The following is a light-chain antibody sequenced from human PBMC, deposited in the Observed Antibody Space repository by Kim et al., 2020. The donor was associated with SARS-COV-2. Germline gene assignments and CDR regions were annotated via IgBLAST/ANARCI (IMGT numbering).Light chain of an antibody. Sequence: QSVLTQPPSASGTPGQRVTISCSGSSSNIGINYVYWYQQLPGTAPKLLIYRNNQRPSGVPDRFSGSKSGTSASLAISGLRSEDEADYYCAAWDDSWRVFGGGTQLTVL. CDR2: RNN. J-gene: IGLJ3*02. CDR1: SSNIGINY. V-gene: IGLV1-47*01. CDR3: AAWDDSWRV.